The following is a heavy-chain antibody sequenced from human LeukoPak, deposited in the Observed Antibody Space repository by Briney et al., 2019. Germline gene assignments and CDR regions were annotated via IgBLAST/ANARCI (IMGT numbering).Heavy chain of an antibody. Sequence: SETLSLTCTVSGGSISTYYWSWIRQPPGKGLELIGYIYKSGNTNCNPSLKSRVTISVDTSKNQFSLKLSSVTAADTAVYFCARVGSGSFDYWGQGTLVTVSS. CDR1: GGSISTYY. V-gene: IGHV4-59*01. D-gene: IGHD6-19*01. CDR3: ARVGSGSFDY. J-gene: IGHJ4*02. CDR2: IYKSGNT.